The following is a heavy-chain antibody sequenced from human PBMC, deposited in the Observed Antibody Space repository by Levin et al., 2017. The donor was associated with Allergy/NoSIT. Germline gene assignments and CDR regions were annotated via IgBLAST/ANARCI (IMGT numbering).Heavy chain of an antibody. Sequence: QPGGSLRLSCAASGFTFSSHSMNWVRQAPGKGLEWVSFSTSSSGVRYYADSVKGRFTISRDNAKNSLYLQMNSLRVEDTAVYYCARGDAYCGGDCYSRGWFDPWGQGTLVTVSS. CDR3: ARGDAYCGGDCYSRGWFDP. D-gene: IGHD2-21*02. V-gene: IGHV3-48*01. J-gene: IGHJ5*02. CDR2: STSSSGVR. CDR1: GFTFSSHS.